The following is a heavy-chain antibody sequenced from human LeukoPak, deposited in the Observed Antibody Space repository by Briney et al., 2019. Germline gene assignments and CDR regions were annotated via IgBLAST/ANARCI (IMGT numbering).Heavy chain of an antibody. J-gene: IGHJ4*02. CDR2: ISNDGNNE. CDR1: GFTFSNYD. Sequence: GRSLRLSCAASGFTFSNYDIHWVRQAPGKGLEWVSVISNDGNNEYYADSVKGRFTISRDNSKNTLYLQVNSLRIEDTAVYFCTRGASGTADHWDQATPVTVSS. V-gene: IGHV3-30*03. D-gene: IGHD6-19*01. CDR3: TRGASGTADH.